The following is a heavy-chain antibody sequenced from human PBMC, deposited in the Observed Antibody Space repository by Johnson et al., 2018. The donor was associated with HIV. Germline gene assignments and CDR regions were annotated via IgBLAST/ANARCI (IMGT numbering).Heavy chain of an antibody. CDR3: ARVAVSTAAGGVPLDI. CDR1: GSTFSDYY. V-gene: IGHV3-11*04. J-gene: IGHJ3*02. D-gene: IGHD2-2*01. Sequence: QVQLVESGGGLVKPGGSLRLSCAASGSTFSDYYMSWIRQAPGKGLEWVSYISSSGSTIYYADYVKGRFIISRDNSKNTLYLQMNSLRAEDTALYFCARVAVSTAAGGVPLDIWGPGTMVTVSA. CDR2: ISSSGSTI.